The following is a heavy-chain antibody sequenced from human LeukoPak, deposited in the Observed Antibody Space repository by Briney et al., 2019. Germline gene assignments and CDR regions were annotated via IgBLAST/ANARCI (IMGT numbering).Heavy chain of an antibody. J-gene: IGHJ4*02. CDR1: GGSISSYF. CDR2: IYYSGSI. V-gene: IGHV4-59*08. CDR3: ARIDRAVAGTIDY. Sequence: SETLSLTCTVSGGSISSYFWSWIRQPPGKGLEWIGYIYYSGSINYNPSLKSRVTMSVDTSKNQFSLKLSSVTAADTAVYYCARIDRAVAGTIDYWGQGTLVTVSS. D-gene: IGHD6-19*01.